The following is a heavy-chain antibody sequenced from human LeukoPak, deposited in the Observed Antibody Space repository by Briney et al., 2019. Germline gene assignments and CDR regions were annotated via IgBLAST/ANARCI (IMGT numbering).Heavy chain of an antibody. D-gene: IGHD3-22*01. V-gene: IGHV4-4*02. CDR2: VYHTGST. CDR3: ASRRFYESTGYYDY. J-gene: IGHJ4*02. CDR1: GDSISSSSNW. Sequence: PSETLSLTCAVSGDSISSSSNWWSWVRQPPGKGLEWIGEVYHTGSTNYNSCLKSRVTISVDKSKNQFSLKLSSVTAADTAVYYCASRRFYESTGYYDYWGQGTLVTVSS.